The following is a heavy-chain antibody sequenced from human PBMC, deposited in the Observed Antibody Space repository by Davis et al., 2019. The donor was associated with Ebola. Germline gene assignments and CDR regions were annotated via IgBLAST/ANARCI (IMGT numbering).Heavy chain of an antibody. V-gene: IGHV1-2*06. J-gene: IGHJ4*02. D-gene: IGHD3-3*01. Sequence: ASVKVSCKASGYTFTGYYMHWVRQAPGQGLEWMGRINPNSGGTNYAQKFQGGVTMTRDTSISTAYMELSRLGSDDPAVYYLARVRREIFGVVYLRGGFDYGAREPWSPSPQ. CDR2: INPNSGGT. CDR1: GYTFTGYY. CDR3: ARVRREIFGVVYLRGGFDY.